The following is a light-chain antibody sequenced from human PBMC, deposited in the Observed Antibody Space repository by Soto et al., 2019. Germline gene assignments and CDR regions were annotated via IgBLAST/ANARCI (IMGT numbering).Light chain of an antibody. CDR2: GNH. V-gene: IGLV1-47*01. CDR3: ASWDDSLSGYV. Sequence: QSVLTQPPSASGTPGQGVTISCSGGSSNIGSNYVYWCQHLPGAAPNLLLYGNHQRPSGVPDRFSGSKSGTSASLAISGLRSEDEADYYCASWDDSLSGYVFGTGTKLTVL. CDR1: SSNIGSNY. J-gene: IGLJ1*01.